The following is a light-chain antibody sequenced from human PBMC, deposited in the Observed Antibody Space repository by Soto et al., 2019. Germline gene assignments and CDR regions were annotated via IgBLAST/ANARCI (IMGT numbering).Light chain of an antibody. Sequence: IVMTQSPATLSVSPGERATLSCRASQSVTSNLAWYQQKPGQAPRLLIYGASTRATGIPARFSGSRSGTEFTLTISSLQSEDFAVYYCQYYNHWWTFGQGTKVDI. CDR2: GAS. J-gene: IGKJ1*01. CDR1: QSVTSN. V-gene: IGKV3-15*01. CDR3: QYYNHWWT.